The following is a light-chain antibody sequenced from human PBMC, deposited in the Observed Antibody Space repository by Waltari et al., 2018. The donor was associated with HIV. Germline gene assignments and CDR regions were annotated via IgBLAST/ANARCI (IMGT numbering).Light chain of an antibody. J-gene: IGLJ2*01. CDR3: CSYANSSTV. CDR1: SSDVGNYNP. CDR2: EGI. Sequence: QSALTQFASVSGSPGQSITISCTGTSSDVGNYNPVSWYQQHPGKAPKLMIYEGIKRPSGVSNRFSGSKSGNTASLTISGLQAEDEADYYCCSYANSSTVFGGGTKVTVL. V-gene: IGLV2-23*01.